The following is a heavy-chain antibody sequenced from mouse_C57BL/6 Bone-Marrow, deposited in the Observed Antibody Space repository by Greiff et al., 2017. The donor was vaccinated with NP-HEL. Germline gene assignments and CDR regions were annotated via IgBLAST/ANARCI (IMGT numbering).Heavy chain of an antibody. CDR3: ARSSGKRYAMDY. CDR2: IDPSDSYT. J-gene: IGHJ4*01. V-gene: IGHV1-59*01. CDR1: GYTFTSYW. Sequence: QVQLQQPGAELVRPGTSVKLSCKASGYTFTSYWMHWVKQRPGQGLEWIGVIDPSDSYTNYNQKFKGKATLTVDTSSSTAYMQLSSLTSEDSAVYYCARSSGKRYAMDYWGQGTSVTVSS. D-gene: IGHD4-1*01.